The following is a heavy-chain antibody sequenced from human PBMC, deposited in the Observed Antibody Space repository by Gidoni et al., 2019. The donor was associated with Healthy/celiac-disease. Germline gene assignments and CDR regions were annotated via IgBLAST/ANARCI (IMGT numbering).Heavy chain of an antibody. CDR3: AKVPPSEIVDKGLFDY. CDR1: GFTFSSYA. D-gene: IGHD5-12*01. V-gene: IGHV3-23*01. Sequence: EVQLLESGGGLVQPGGSLRLSCAASGFTFSSYAMSWVRQAPGKGLEWVSAISGSGGSTYYADSVKGRFTISRDNSKNTLYLQMNSLRAEDTAVYYCAKVPPSEIVDKGLFDYWGQGTLVTVSS. CDR2: ISGSGGST. J-gene: IGHJ4*02.